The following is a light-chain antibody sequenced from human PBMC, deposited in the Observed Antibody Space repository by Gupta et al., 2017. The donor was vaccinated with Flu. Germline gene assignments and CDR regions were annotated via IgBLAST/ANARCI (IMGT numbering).Light chain of an antibody. CDR1: QNVSPF. CDR2: GAS. J-gene: IGKJ1*01. V-gene: IGKV3-11*01. CDR3: QHPSIWWS. Sequence: SPAILSWSPGERATPCCRASQNVSPFLVWYQQKAGLAPRLLIYGASNRASGIPARFSGSGSGTDFTLTSSSRETEDFALYYLQHPSIWWSFGQGTKVELK.